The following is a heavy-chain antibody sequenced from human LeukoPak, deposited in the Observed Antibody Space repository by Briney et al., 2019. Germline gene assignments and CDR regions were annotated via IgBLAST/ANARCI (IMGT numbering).Heavy chain of an antibody. Sequence: SETLSLTCTVSGGSISSYYWSWIRQPPGKGLEWIGYIYTSGSTNYNPSLKSRVTISVDTSKNQFSLKLSSVTAADTAVYYCARHRDSFDPWGQGTLVTVSS. V-gene: IGHV4-4*09. CDR3: ARHRDSFDP. CDR1: GGSISSYY. CDR2: IYTSGST. D-gene: IGHD3-10*01. J-gene: IGHJ5*02.